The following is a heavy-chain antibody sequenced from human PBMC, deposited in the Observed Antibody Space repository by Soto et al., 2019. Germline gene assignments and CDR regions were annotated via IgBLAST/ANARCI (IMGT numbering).Heavy chain of an antibody. CDR2: ISYDGSNE. J-gene: IGHJ4*02. D-gene: IGHD3-10*01. CDR1: GFTFSNYG. CDR3: ARADMVRGVSY. Sequence: GGSLRLSCEASGFTFSNYGTHWVHQAPGEGLEWVAHISYDGSNEHYTDSVKGRFTISRDNSKNTLYLQMNSLRAEDTAVYYCARADMVRGVSYWGQGTLVTVSS. V-gene: IGHV3-30*03.